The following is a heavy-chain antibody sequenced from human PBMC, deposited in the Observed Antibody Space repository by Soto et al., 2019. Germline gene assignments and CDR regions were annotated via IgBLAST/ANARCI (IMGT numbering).Heavy chain of an antibody. J-gene: IGHJ4*02. CDR1: GFTFSSYW. CDR3: ARARADYYDSSGYPHGY. CDR2: IKQDGSEK. V-gene: IGHV3-7*01. D-gene: IGHD3-22*01. Sequence: EVQLVESGGGLVQPGGSLRLSCAASGFTFSSYWMSWVRQAPGKGLEWVANIKQDGSEKYYVDSVKGRFTISRDNAKNYLYLQMNSLRAEDTAVYYCARARADYYDSSGYPHGYWGQGTLVTVSS.